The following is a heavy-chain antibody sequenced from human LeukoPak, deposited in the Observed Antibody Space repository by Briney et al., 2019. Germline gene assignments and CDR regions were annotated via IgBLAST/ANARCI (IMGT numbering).Heavy chain of an antibody. Sequence: GASVKVSCKASGYTFTDYYIHWVRQAPGQGLEWMGWINPNDGVINYAQKFQGRVTMTRDTSISTAYVELTRLRSDDTAVYYCARDLRVGSDTRQYIDYWGRGTLVAVSS. J-gene: IGHJ4*02. CDR3: ARDLRVGSDTRQYIDY. CDR2: INPNDGVI. V-gene: IGHV1-2*02. D-gene: IGHD1-26*01. CDR1: GYTFTDYY.